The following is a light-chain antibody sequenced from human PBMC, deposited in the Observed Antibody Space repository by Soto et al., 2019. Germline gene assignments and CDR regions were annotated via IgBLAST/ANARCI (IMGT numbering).Light chain of an antibody. CDR3: QQYDTSPRT. CDR1: QSVSSNY. V-gene: IGKV3-20*01. J-gene: IGKJ1*01. Sequence: EIVLTQSPGTLSLSPGEIATLSCRASQSVSSNYLAWYQQKRGQAPRLLIYGASSRATGIPTRFSGSGSGTDFTRTISRLEPEDFAVYYCQQYDTSPRTFGQGTKVEI. CDR2: GAS.